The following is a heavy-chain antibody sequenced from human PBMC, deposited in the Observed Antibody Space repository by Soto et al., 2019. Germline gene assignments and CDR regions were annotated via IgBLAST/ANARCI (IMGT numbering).Heavy chain of an antibody. CDR1: GFTLSNYW. CDR3: ARDYYGSGSHDS. CDR2: IKQDGSVK. D-gene: IGHD3-10*01. J-gene: IGHJ5*01. Sequence: GVLRLSCAASGFTLSNYWISWVRQAPGKGLEWVANIKQDGSVKYYVDSVKGRFTISRDNAKSSLYLQMNSLRAEDTALYYCARDYYGSGSHDSWGQGTLVTVSS. V-gene: IGHV3-7*03.